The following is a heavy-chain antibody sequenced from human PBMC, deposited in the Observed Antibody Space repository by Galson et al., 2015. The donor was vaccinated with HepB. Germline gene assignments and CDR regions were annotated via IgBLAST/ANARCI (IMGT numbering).Heavy chain of an antibody. J-gene: IGHJ4*01. CDR2: IKEDGSDK. Sequence: SLRLSCAAAGFTFSRYWRRGGRKDAGKGLEGVAKIKEDGSDKYYGDSVKGRCPIPRDNAKNSLYLQMNSLRAEDTAVYYCARAPYSPVSSGYCVFHYSRPGTLVTVSS. CDR1: GFTFSRYW. D-gene: IGHD3-22*01. V-gene: IGHV3-7*01. CDR3: ARAPYSPVSSGYCVFHY.